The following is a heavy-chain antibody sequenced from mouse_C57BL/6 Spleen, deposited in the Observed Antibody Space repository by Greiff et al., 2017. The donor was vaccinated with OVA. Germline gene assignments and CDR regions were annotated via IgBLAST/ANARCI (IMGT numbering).Heavy chain of an antibody. J-gene: IGHJ1*03. CDR3: LHYYGSSYWYFDV. CDR2: IYPGDGDT. V-gene: IGHV1-82*01. CDR1: GYAFSSSW. D-gene: IGHD1-1*01. Sequence: VQLQQSGPELVKPGASVKISCKASGYAFSSSWMNWVKQRPGKGLEWIGRIYPGDGDTNYNGKFKGKATLTADKSSSTAYMQLSSLTSEDSAVYFCLHYYGSSYWYFDVWGTGTTVTVSS.